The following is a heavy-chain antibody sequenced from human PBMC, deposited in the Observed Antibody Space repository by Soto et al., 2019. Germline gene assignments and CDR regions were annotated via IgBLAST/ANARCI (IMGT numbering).Heavy chain of an antibody. CDR3: ADGRWEESSDGSRGWFDP. Sequence: QVQLVQSGAEVKKPGSSVKVSCKASGGTFSSYTISWVRQAPGQGLEWLGRIIPILGIANYAQKFQGRVTIPADNSRCTAYMELGSLRSEYTAVYCCADGRWEESSDGSRGWFDPWGQGTLVTVSS. CDR1: GGTFSSYT. V-gene: IGHV1-69*02. J-gene: IGHJ5*02. D-gene: IGHD1-26*01. CDR2: IIPILGIA.